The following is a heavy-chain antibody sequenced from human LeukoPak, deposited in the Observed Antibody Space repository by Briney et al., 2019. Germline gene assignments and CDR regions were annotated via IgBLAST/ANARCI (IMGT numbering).Heavy chain of an antibody. D-gene: IGHD2/OR15-2a*01. CDR1: GGSFSGYY. CDR3: ARLYDRYDY. Sequence: PSETLSHTCAVYGGSFSGYYWSWIREPPGKGLEWIGEINHSGSTNYNPSLKSRVTISVDTSKNQFSLKLSSVTAADTAVYYCARLYDRYDYWGQGTLVTVSS. V-gene: IGHV4-34*01. CDR2: INHSGST. J-gene: IGHJ4*02.